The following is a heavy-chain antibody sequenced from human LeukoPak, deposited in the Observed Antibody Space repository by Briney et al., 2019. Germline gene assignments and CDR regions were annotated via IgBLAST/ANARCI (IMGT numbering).Heavy chain of an antibody. D-gene: IGHD3-22*01. Sequence: ASVKVSCKASGYTFTSYVISWVRQAPGQGLEWMGWISAYNGNTNYAQKLQGRVTMTTDTSTSTAYMELRSLRSDDTAVYYCARSPGYYDSSGYYVWGQGTLVTVSS. V-gene: IGHV1-18*01. CDR2: ISAYNGNT. J-gene: IGHJ4*02. CDR1: GYTFTSYV. CDR3: ARSPGYYDSSGYYV.